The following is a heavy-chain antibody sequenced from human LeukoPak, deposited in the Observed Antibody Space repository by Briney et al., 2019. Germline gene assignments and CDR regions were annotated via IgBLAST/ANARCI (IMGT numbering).Heavy chain of an antibody. D-gene: IGHD5-12*01. CDR1: GYTFTSYW. J-gene: IGHJ4*02. CDR2: IYSDDSDT. Sequence: PGESLKISCKGSGYTFTSYWIGWVRQMPGRGLEWMGIIYSDDSDTRYSPSFQGQVTISADKSISTTYLQWSSLKASDTAMYYCARGGYSGYGPFDYWGQGTLVAVSS. V-gene: IGHV5-51*01. CDR3: ARGGYSGYGPFDY.